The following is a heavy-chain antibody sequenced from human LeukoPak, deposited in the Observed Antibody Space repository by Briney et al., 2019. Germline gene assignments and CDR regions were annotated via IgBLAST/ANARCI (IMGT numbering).Heavy chain of an antibody. J-gene: IGHJ4*02. CDR3: ARLQKLLLWFWEPFDY. CDR1: GGSFSGYY. CDR2: INHSGST. D-gene: IGHD3-10*01. Sequence: SETLSLTCAVYGGSFSGYYWSWIRQPPGKGLEWIGEINHSGSTNYNPSLKSRVTISVDTSKNQFSLKLSSVTAADTAVYYCARLQKLLLWFWEPFDYWGQGTLVTVSS. V-gene: IGHV4-34*01.